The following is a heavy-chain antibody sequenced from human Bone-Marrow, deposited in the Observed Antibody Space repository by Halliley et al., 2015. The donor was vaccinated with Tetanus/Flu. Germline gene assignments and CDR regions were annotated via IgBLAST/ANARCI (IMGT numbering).Heavy chain of an antibody. CDR2: MYYSGVT. V-gene: IGHV4-59*01. J-gene: IGHJ5*02. Sequence: TLSLTCTVSGASISSYYWGWIRQPPGKGLEWIGYMYYSGVTKYSPSLKSRITISADTSENQFSLRLTSVTAADTAVYFCARAQHGLIPSLGPWGRGTLVTVSS. D-gene: IGHD6-13*01. CDR3: ARAQHGLIPSLGP. CDR1: GASISSYY.